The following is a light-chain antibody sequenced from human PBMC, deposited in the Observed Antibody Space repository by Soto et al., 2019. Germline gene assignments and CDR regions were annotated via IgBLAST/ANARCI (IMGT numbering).Light chain of an antibody. CDR3: GTWDSGLTVGI. CDR2: DND. Sequence: QSVLTQPPSVSAAPGQSVTISCSGGASNVGTQFVSWYQQLPGAAPKLLIYDNDKRPSDIPDRFSGSKSDTSATLTITGLQTGDAADYYCGTWDSGLTVGIFGGGTKLTVL. CDR1: ASNVGTQF. V-gene: IGLV1-51*01. J-gene: IGLJ2*01.